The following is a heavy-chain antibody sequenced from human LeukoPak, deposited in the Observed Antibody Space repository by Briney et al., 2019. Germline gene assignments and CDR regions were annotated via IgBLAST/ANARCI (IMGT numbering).Heavy chain of an antibody. Sequence: PSETLSLTCTVSGGSISSGGYYWSWIRQPPGKGLEWIGYIYHSGSTYYNPSLKSRVTISVDRSKNQFSLKLSSVTAADTAVYYCARGAVESLNYYDSSGYYYYWGQGTLVTVSS. J-gene: IGHJ4*02. V-gene: IGHV4-30-2*01. CDR1: GGSISSGGYY. CDR3: ARGAVESLNYYDSSGYYYY. D-gene: IGHD3-22*01. CDR2: IYHSGST.